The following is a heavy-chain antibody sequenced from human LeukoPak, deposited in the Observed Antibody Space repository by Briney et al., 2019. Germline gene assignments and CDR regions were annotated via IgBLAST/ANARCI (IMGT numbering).Heavy chain of an antibody. J-gene: IGHJ6*03. V-gene: IGHV3-30*01. Sequence: PGGSLRLSCAASGFTFSSYAMHWVRQAPGKGLEWVAVISYDGSNKYYADSVKGRFTISRDNSKNTLYLQMNSLRAEDTAVYYCARVETPYSSSSWYPYYYYYYYMDVWGKGTTVTVSS. CDR2: ISYDGSNK. D-gene: IGHD6-13*01. CDR1: GFTFSSYA. CDR3: ARVETPYSSSSWYPYYYYYYYMDV.